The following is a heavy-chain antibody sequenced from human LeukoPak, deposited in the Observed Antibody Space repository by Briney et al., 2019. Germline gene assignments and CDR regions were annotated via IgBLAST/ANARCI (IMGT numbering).Heavy chain of an antibody. V-gene: IGHV3-48*03. CDR1: GFTFSSYE. CDR2: ISSSGSTI. Sequence: GGSLRLSCAASGFTFSSYEMNWVRQAPGKGLEWVSYISSSGSTIYYADSVKGRFTISRDNAKNSLYLQMNSLRAEDTAVYYCAAALYDSGGYYYLNAFDMWGQGTLVTVSS. D-gene: IGHD3-22*01. CDR3: AAALYDSGGYYYLNAFDM. J-gene: IGHJ3*02.